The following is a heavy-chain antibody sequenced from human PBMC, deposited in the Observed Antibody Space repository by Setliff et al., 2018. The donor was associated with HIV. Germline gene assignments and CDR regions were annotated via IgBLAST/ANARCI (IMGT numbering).Heavy chain of an antibody. Sequence: VASVKVSCKASGYSFINYGIAWVRQAPGQGLDWMGWMNPNTGDTGFAQRFQDRFIMTSDTATNTASLELKSLTSDDTAVYYCVSRQLGGVDFWGQGTLVTVSS. CDR3: VSRQLGGVDF. J-gene: IGHJ4*02. CDR2: MNPNTGDT. D-gene: IGHD2-8*02. V-gene: IGHV1-8*01. CDR1: GYSFINYG.